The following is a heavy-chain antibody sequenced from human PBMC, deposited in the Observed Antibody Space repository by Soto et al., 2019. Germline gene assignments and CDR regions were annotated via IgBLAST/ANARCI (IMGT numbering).Heavy chain of an antibody. Sequence: ASVKVSCKASGYTFTSYDINWVRQATGQGLEWMGWMNPNSGNTGYAQKFQGRVTMTRNTSIRTAYMELSSLRSEDTAVYYCARGPTRDFGLVIMPPTCLDPWGQRTLVTVSS. CDR1: GYTFTSYD. CDR2: MNPNSGNT. CDR3: ARGPTRDFGLVIMPPTCLDP. J-gene: IGHJ5*02. D-gene: IGHD3-3*01. V-gene: IGHV1-8*01.